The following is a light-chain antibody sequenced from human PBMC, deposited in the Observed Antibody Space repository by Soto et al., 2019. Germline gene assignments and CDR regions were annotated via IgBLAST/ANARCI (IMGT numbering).Light chain of an antibody. CDR3: SSFTSRNVVI. V-gene: IGLV2-14*03. CDR2: DVR. J-gene: IGLJ2*01. CDR1: TNDDGGYDY. Sequence: QSALSQPASVSGSPGQAITISCTGSTNDDGGYDYVSWYQQHPGRAPKLMIFDVRSRPSGVSNRFSGSKSGNTASLTISGLQTEDEADYYCSSFTSRNVVIFGGGTKLTVL.